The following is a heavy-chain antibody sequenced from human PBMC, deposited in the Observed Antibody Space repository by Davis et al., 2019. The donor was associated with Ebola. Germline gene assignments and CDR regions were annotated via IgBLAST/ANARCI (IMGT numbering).Heavy chain of an antibody. CDR2: IHPYSGDT. CDR1: GYMFTDYY. D-gene: IGHD1-1*01. J-gene: IGHJ4*02. CDR3: TRSLGQYNWVNFDY. Sequence: ASVKVSCKASGYMFTDYYPHWVRQAPGQGLEYMGWIHPYSGDTKYTQNFQDRVTMTRDTSISTVYMELSSLRSEDTAVYYCTRSLGQYNWVNFDYWGQGTLVTVSS. V-gene: IGHV1-2*02.